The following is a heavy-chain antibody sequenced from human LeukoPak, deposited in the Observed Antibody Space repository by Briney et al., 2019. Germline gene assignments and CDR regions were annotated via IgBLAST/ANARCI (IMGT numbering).Heavy chain of an antibody. CDR3: AKDAPFWELSLRGPFRNYGMDV. CDR1: GFTFSSYG. CDR2: ISYDGSNK. Sequence: GGSLRLSCAASGFTFSSYGMHWVRQAPAKGLEWVAVISYDGSNKYYADSVKGRFTISRDNSKNTLYLQMNSLRAEDTAVYYCAKDAPFWELSLRGPFRNYGMDVWGKGTTVTVSS. J-gene: IGHJ6*04. V-gene: IGHV3-30*18. D-gene: IGHD3-10*01.